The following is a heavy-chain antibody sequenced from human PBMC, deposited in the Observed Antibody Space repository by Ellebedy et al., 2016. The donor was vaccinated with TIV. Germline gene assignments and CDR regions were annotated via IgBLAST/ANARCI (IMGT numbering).Heavy chain of an antibody. CDR1: GFTFSGST. V-gene: IGHV3-73*01. D-gene: IGHD3-16*01. J-gene: IGHJ1*01. CDR2: IRTKPYSYAT. Sequence: PGGSLRLSCAASGFTFSGSTLHWVRQASGKGLEWVGRIRTKPYSYATSYGASVSGRFTNSRDDSKNTAYLQMNSLKTEDTAVYYCSGSPLGGDQHWGQGTLVTVSS. CDR3: SGSPLGGDQH.